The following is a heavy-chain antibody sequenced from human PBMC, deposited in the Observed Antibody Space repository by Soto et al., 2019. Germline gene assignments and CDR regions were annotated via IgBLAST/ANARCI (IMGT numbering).Heavy chain of an antibody. D-gene: IGHD3-22*01. V-gene: IGHV3-15*01. CDR2: IKSKTDGGTT. J-gene: IGHJ4*02. Sequence: LRLSCAASGFTFGNAWMSWVRQAPGKGLEWVGRIKSKTDGGTTDYAAPVKGRFTISRDDSKNTLYLQMNSLKTEDTAVYYCTTDPKWYYYDSSGYYNLDYWGQGTLVTVSS. CDR1: GFTFGNAW. CDR3: TTDPKWYYYDSSGYYNLDY.